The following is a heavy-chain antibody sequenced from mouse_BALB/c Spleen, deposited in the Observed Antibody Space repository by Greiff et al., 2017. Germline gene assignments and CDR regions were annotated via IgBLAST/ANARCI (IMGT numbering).Heavy chain of an antibody. CDR1: GFSLTSYG. D-gene: IGHD1-1*01. V-gene: IGHV2-9*02. Sequence: VKVEESGPGLVAPSQSLSITCTVSGFSLTSYGVHWVRQPPGKGLEWLGVIWAGGSTNYNSALMSRLSISKDNSKSQVFLKMNSLQTDDTAMYYCARESLYYYGSSYVDYWGQGTTLTVSS. CDR3: ARESLYYYGSSYVDY. J-gene: IGHJ2*01. CDR2: IWAGGST.